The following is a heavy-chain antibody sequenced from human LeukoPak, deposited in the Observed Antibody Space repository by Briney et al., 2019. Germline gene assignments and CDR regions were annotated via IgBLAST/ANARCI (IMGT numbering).Heavy chain of an antibody. Sequence: SQTLSLTCTVSGGSISSGGYYWSWIRQHPGKGLEWIGYIYYSGSTYYNPSLKSRVTISVDTSNNQFSLKLSFVTAADTAVYYCARDIFKGTNWFDPWGQGTLVTVSS. CDR2: IYYSGST. CDR1: GGSISSGGYY. V-gene: IGHV4-31*03. J-gene: IGHJ5*02. CDR3: ARDIFKGTNWFDP. D-gene: IGHD2-15*01.